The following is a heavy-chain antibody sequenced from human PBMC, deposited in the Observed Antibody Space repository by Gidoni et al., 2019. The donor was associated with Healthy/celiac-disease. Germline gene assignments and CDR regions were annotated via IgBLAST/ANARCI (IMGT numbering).Heavy chain of an antibody. CDR2: IIPIFGTA. D-gene: IGHD2-2*01. CDR1: GGTFSSYA. V-gene: IGHV1-69*01. CDR3: ARVYCSSTSCYYYYYGMDV. J-gene: IGHJ6*02. Sequence: QVQMVQSGAEVQKPGSSVKVSCKASGGTFSSYAIRWVRQSPGNGLEWMGGIIPIFGTANYAQKFQGRVTITADESTSTAYMELISLRSEDTAVYYCARVYCSSTSCYYYYYGMDVWGQGTTVTVSS.